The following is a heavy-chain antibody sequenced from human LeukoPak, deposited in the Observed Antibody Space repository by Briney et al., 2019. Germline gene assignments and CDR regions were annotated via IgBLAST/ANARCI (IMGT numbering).Heavy chain of an antibody. CDR3: ARDLSAAYDF. CDR2: LVYDGII. Sequence: GGSLRLSCAASGFTFSSYAMSWVRQAPGKGLEWVARLVYDGIINYGDFAKGRFTISRDNSKSALYLEMDSLRVEDSGIYYCARDLSAAYDFWGQGVVVTVSS. V-gene: IGHV3-33*08. J-gene: IGHJ4*02. CDR1: GFTFSSYA. D-gene: IGHD2-21*01.